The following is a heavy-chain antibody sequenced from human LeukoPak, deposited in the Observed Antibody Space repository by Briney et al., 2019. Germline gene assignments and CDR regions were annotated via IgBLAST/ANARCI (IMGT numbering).Heavy chain of an antibody. Sequence: ASVKVSCKASGYTFTSYDINWVRQATGQGLEWMGWMNPNSGNTGYAQKFQGRVTITRNTSISTAYMELSSLRSEDTAVYYCARAVNDDSGWYVAYYYSYIDVWGTGASVTVSS. J-gene: IGHJ6*03. CDR3: ARAVNDDSGWYVAYYYSYIDV. V-gene: IGHV1-8*03. CDR1: GYTFTSYD. D-gene: IGHD6-19*01. CDR2: MNPNSGNT.